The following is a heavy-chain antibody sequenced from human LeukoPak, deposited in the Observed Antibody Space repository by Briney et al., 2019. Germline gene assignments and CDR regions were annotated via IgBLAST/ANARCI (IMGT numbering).Heavy chain of an antibody. CDR2: ISGSGGST. D-gene: IGHD4-17*01. CDR3: AKGSLSGDYIPAIDNYFDH. Sequence: GGSLRLSCAASGFTFSSYAMSWVRQAPGKGLEWVSAISGSGGSTYYADSVKGRFTISRDNSKNTLYLQTNSLRVDDTAVYYCAKGSLSGDYIPAIDNYFDHWGQGTLVTVSS. J-gene: IGHJ4*02. V-gene: IGHV3-23*01. CDR1: GFTFSSYA.